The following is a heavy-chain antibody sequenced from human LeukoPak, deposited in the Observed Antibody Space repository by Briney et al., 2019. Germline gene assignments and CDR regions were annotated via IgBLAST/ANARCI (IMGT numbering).Heavy chain of an antibody. Sequence: PGGSLRLSCAASGFTFSSYSMNWVRQAPGKGLEWVSSISSSSSYIYYADSVKGRFTISRDNAKNSLYLQMNSLRAEDTAVYYCARDFSVASVRTNWFDPWGQGTLVTVSS. CDR2: ISSSSSYI. D-gene: IGHD5-12*01. V-gene: IGHV3-21*01. CDR3: ARDFSVASVRTNWFDP. CDR1: GFTFSSYS. J-gene: IGHJ5*02.